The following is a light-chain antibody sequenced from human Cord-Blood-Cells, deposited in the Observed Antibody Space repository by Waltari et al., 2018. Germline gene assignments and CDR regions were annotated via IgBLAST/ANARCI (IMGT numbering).Light chain of an antibody. CDR2: DVS. Sequence: QSALTQPRSVSGSPGQSVTISCTGTRSDVGGYNYVSWYQQHPGKAPKLMIYDVSKRPSGVPVRFSGSKSGNTASLTISGLQAEDEADYYCCSYAGSYPWVFGGGTKLTVL. V-gene: IGLV2-11*01. J-gene: IGLJ3*02. CDR3: CSYAGSYPWV. CDR1: RSDVGGYNY.